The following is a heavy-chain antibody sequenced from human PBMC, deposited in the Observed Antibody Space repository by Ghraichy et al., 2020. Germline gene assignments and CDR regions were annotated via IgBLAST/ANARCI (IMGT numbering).Heavy chain of an antibody. CDR1: GGSISSSSYY. J-gene: IGHJ4*02. Sequence: SQTLSLTCTVSGGSISSSSYYWGWIRQPPGKGLEWIGSIYYSGSTYYNPSLKSRVTISVDTSKNQFSLKLSSVTAADTAVYYCARHPHSDYSLRDDYWGQGTLVTVSS. D-gene: IGHD5-12*01. CDR3: ARHPHSDYSLRDDY. V-gene: IGHV4-39*01. CDR2: IYYSGST.